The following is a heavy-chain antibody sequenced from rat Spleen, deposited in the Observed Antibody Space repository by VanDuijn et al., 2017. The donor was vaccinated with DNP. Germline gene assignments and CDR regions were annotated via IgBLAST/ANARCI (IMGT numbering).Heavy chain of an antibody. CDR2: ISTSGGST. Sequence: EVQLVESGGGLVQPGRSMKLSCAASGFTFSNSDMAWVRQAPTKGLEWVASISTSGGSTYYRDSVKGRFTISRDNAKSTLYLQMDSLRSEDMATYYCARRITLDYWGQGVMVTVSS. J-gene: IGHJ2*01. CDR3: ARRITLDY. V-gene: IGHV5-25*01. CDR1: GFTFSNSD. D-gene: IGHD1-6*01.